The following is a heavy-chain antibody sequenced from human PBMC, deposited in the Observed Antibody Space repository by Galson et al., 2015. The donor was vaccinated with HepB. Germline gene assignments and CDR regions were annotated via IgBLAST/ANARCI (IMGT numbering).Heavy chain of an antibody. D-gene: IGHD2-2*01. J-gene: IGHJ6*03. V-gene: IGHV1-46*01. CDR1: GYTFTSYH. Sequence: SLKVSCKASGYTFTSYHMHWVRQAPGQGLEWMGIINPSGGSTSYAQKFQGRVTMTRDTSTSTVYMELSSLRSEDTAVYYCARDGGCSSTSCPSYYYMDVWGKGTTVTVSS. CDR2: INPSGGST. CDR3: ARDGGCSSTSCPSYYYMDV.